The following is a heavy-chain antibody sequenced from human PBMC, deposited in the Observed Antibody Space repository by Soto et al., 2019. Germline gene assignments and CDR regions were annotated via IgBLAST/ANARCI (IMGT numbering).Heavy chain of an antibody. CDR3: ARGAQIK. CDR2: IRSKVVGYTT. D-gene: IGHD3-16*02. Sequence: PGGSLRLSCAASGFTFSDQYMDWVRQAPGKGLEWVGRIRSKVVGYTTDYAASVKGRFTISRDDSKNSLYLQINSLKTEDTAVYYCARGAQIKWGQGTLVTVSS. CDR1: GFTFSDQY. V-gene: IGHV3-72*01. J-gene: IGHJ1*01.